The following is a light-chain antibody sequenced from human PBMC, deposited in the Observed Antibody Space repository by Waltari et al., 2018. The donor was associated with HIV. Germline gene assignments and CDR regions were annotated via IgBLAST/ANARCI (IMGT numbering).Light chain of an antibody. CDR2: GAS. CDR3: QQYNDWPLT. Sequence: EKEMTQSPATLSVSPGERATLSCRASQTVSSNLAWYQQKPGQAPRLLIYGASTRATGIPARFSASGSGTEFTLTISSLQSEDFAVYYCQQYNDWPLTFGGGTKVEIK. CDR1: QTVSSN. V-gene: IGKV3-15*01. J-gene: IGKJ4*01.